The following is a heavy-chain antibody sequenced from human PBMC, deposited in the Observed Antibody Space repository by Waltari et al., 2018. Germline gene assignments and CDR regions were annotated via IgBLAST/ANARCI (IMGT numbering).Heavy chain of an antibody. CDR3: AKDLMIVVVSEDY. J-gene: IGHJ4*02. Sequence: EVQLLESGGGLVQPGGSLRLYCAASGFTFSSYAMSWVRQAPGKGLEWVSAISGSGGSTYYADSVKGRFTISRDNSKNTLYLQMNSLRAEDTAVYYCAKDLMIVVVSEDYWGQGTLVTVSS. V-gene: IGHV3-23*01. CDR2: ISGSGGST. D-gene: IGHD3-22*01. CDR1: GFTFSSYA.